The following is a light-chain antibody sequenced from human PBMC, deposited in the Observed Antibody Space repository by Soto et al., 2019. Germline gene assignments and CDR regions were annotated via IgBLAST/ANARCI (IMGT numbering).Light chain of an antibody. Sequence: DIRMTXSXXXXXXXVGDRVTVTCRASQSIGRYLNWYQQKPGKAPKLLIYDVSSLQTGVPSRFSGDESGTDFTLTISGLQPEDFATYYCQQSFNAPRTFGQGTKLEIQ. CDR1: QSIGRY. J-gene: IGKJ2*01. CDR3: QQSFNAPRT. V-gene: IGKV1-39*01. CDR2: DVS.